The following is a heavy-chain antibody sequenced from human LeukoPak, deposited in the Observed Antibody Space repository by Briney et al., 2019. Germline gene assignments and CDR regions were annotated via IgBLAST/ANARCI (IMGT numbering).Heavy chain of an antibody. J-gene: IGHJ6*02. V-gene: IGHV3-11*01. D-gene: IGHD3-10*01. CDR3: ARFWAEVDGSGSYLYYYGMDV. Sequence: GGSLRLSCAASGFTFSDYHMSWIRQAPGKGLEGVSYISSSGSTIYYAASVKGRFPISRDNAKNSLYLQMNSLRAEATAVYYCARFWAEVDGSGSYLYYYGMDVWGQGTTVTVSS. CDR1: GFTFSDYH. CDR2: ISSSGSTI.